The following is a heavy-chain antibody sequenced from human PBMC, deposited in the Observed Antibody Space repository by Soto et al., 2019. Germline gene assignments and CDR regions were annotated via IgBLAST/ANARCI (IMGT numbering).Heavy chain of an antibody. CDR2: VGWNSGTI. Sequence: EVQLVESGGALVQPGRSLRLSCAASGFTFDDCAMHWVRQAPGKGLEWVSGVGWNSGTIGYADSVKGRFTISRDNAKNSLYLQMNSLRAEDTALYYCAKGVSAAFGGVIPDWGQGTLLTVSS. V-gene: IGHV3-9*01. CDR1: GFTFDDCA. D-gene: IGHD3-16*02. J-gene: IGHJ4*02. CDR3: AKGVSAAFGGVIPD.